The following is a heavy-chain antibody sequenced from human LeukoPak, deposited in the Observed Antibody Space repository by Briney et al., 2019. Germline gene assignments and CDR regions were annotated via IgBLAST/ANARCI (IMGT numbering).Heavy chain of an antibody. V-gene: IGHV1-18*04. D-gene: IGHD3-9*01. CDR1: GYTFTSYG. CDR2: ISAYNGNT. Sequence: GASVKVSCKASGYTFTSYGISWVRQAPGQGLEWMGWISAYNGNTNYAQKLQGRVTMTTGTSTSTAYMELRSLRSDDTAVYYCARVMGVLRYFDWLHYYGMDVWGKGTTVTVSS. CDR3: ARVMGVLRYFDWLHYYGMDV. J-gene: IGHJ6*04.